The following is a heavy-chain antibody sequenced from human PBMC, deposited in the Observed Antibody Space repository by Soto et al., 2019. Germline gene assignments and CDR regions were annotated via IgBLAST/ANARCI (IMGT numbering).Heavy chain of an antibody. CDR1: GYTFLNYG. CDR3: ARDQGGYWFDP. J-gene: IGHJ5*02. D-gene: IGHD1-26*01. CDR2: ISSYNEST. Sequence: QVQLVQSGADMKKPGASVRVSCKASGYTFLNYGISWVRQAPGQGLEWMGWISSYNESTHYAQIFQGRVTMTTDTSTNTAYMELRSLRSDDTAVYYCARDQGGYWFDPWGQGTLVTVSS. V-gene: IGHV1-18*04.